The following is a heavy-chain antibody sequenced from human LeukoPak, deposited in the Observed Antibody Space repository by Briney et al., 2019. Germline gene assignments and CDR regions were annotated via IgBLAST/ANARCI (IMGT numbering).Heavy chain of an antibody. J-gene: IGHJ4*02. V-gene: IGHV4-34*01. CDR3: ARDLFRGADSSGWSAFDH. CDR2: INHSGRT. Sequence: SETLSLTCAVYGGSLSGYYWTWIRQPPGKGLEWIGEINHSGRTNYNPSLTSRITISLDTPKNQFSLQLNSVTPEDTAVYYCARDLFRGADSSGWSAFDHWGQGTLVTVSS. CDR1: GGSLSGYY. D-gene: IGHD6-19*01.